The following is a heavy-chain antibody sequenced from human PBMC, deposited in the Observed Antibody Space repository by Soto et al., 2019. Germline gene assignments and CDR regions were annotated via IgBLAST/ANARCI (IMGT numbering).Heavy chain of an antibody. CDR3: ARDGCSSTSCYRRPYYYGMDV. J-gene: IGHJ6*02. CDR2: IYYSGST. V-gene: IGHV4-61*01. CDR1: GGSVSSGSYY. Sequence: LSLTCTVSGGSVSSGSYYWSWIRQPPGKGLEWIGYIYYSGSTNYNPSLKSRVTISVDTSKNQFSLKLSSVTAADTAVYYCARDGCSSTSCYRRPYYYGMDVWGQGTTVTVSS. D-gene: IGHD2-2*01.